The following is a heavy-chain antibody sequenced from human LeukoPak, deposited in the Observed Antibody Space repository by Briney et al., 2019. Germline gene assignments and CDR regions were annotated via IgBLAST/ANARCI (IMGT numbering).Heavy chain of an antibody. CDR2: IYYAGTT. D-gene: IGHD6-13*01. Sequence: SETLSLTCTVPGGSFSTYYWSWIRQPPGKGLEWIGYIYYAGTTNYNPSLKGRVTISVDTSKNQFSLNLSSVTAADTAVYYCARAGANGIEAAGSLRYWGQGTLVTVSS. J-gene: IGHJ4*02. CDR3: ARAGANGIEAAGSLRY. CDR1: GGSFSTYY. V-gene: IGHV4-59*01.